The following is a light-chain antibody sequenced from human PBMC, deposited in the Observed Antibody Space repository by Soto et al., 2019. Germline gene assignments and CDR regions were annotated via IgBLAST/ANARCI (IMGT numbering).Light chain of an antibody. Sequence: EIVLTQSPGTLSLSPGERATLSCRASQSVDSSYLAWYQQKPGQAPRLLIYGASSRATGIPDRFSGSGSGTDFTLTISRLEPEDFAVYYYQQYVSSVMYTFGQGTKLEIK. CDR3: QQYVSSVMYT. CDR1: QSVDSSY. CDR2: GAS. V-gene: IGKV3-20*01. J-gene: IGKJ2*01.